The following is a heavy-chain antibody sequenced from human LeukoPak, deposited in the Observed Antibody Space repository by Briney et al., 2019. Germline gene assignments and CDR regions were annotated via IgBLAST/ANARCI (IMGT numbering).Heavy chain of an antibody. CDR1: GFTFDDYA. Sequence: GGSLRLSCAASGFTFDDYAMHWVRQAPGKGLEWVSGISWSSGSIGYADSVKGRFTISRDNAKNSLYLQMNSLRAEDTALYHCAKAMGYYYDSSNLDYWGQGTLVTVSS. J-gene: IGHJ4*02. CDR2: ISWSSGSI. CDR3: AKAMGYYYDSSNLDY. D-gene: IGHD3-22*01. V-gene: IGHV3-9*01.